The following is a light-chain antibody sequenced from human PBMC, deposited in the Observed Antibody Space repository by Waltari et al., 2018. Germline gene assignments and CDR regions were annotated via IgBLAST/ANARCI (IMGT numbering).Light chain of an antibody. CDR2: AAS. Sequence: DIQMTQSPSSLSASVGDRVTITCRASQSIGSYLHWYQQKPGKVPILLIFAASSLQSGVPSRFSGSGSGTDFTLTSRSLTSEDFATYYCQQSFSVPWTFGQGTKVEIK. V-gene: IGKV1-39*01. J-gene: IGKJ1*01. CDR3: QQSFSVPWT. CDR1: QSIGSY.